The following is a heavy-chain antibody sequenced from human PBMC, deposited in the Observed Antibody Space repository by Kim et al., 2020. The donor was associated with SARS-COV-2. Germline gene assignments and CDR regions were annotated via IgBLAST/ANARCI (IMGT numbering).Heavy chain of an antibody. J-gene: IGHJ3*02. CDR2: IRSKANSYAT. Sequence: GGSLRLSCAASGFSFSDSAMHWVRQASGKGLEWVGRIRSKANSYATTYAASVKGRSTISSHDSVNAAFLQMNSLKTEDTAVYYCIRVPVTTLALWDAYD. CDR1: GFSFSDSA. V-gene: IGHV3-73*01. CDR3: IRVPVTTLALWDAYD. D-gene: IGHD1-1*01.